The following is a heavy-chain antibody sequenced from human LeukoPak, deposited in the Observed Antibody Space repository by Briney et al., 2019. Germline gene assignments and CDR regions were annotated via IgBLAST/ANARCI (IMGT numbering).Heavy chain of an antibody. J-gene: IGHJ3*02. Sequence: GGSLRLSCAASGFTFSSYGMHWVRQAPGKGLEWVAFIRYDGSNKYYADSVKGRFTISRDNAKNSLYLQMNSLRAEDTAVYYCARDLILWFGELLAPPDAFDIWGQGTMVTVSS. CDR1: GFTFSSYG. CDR2: IRYDGSNK. V-gene: IGHV3-30*02. CDR3: ARDLILWFGELLAPPDAFDI. D-gene: IGHD3-10*01.